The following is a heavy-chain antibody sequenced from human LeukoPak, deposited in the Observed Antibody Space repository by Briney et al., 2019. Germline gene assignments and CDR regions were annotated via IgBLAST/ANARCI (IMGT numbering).Heavy chain of an antibody. J-gene: IGHJ4*02. Sequence: GGSLRLSCAASGFTFSSYGMHWVRQAPGKGLEWVAVIWYDGSNKYYADSVKGRFTISGDNSKNTLYLQMNSLRAEDTAVYYCARGMQQWLDYYFDYWGQGTLVTVSS. V-gene: IGHV3-33*01. CDR2: IWYDGSNK. CDR3: ARGMQQWLDYYFDY. CDR1: GFTFSSYG. D-gene: IGHD6-19*01.